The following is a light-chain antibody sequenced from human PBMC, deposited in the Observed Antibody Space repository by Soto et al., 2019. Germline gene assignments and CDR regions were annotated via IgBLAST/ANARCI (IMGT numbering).Light chain of an antibody. CDR3: QQYDSSPPT. Sequence: EVVLTKSPGILSQSAGERATLSCRASRRSISSYLAWYQQKPGQAPKLVIYGASSRAGGIPDRFSGSGSGTDFTLTISRLEPEDFAVYYCQQYDSSPPTFGQGTKVDIK. CDR2: GAS. CDR1: RRSISSY. V-gene: IGKV3-20*01. J-gene: IGKJ1*01.